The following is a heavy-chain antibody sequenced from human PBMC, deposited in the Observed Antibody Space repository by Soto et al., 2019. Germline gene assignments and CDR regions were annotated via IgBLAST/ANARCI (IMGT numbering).Heavy chain of an antibody. CDR2: IHHSGST. CDR3: ARDISASDGDY. Sequence: KPSETLSLTCSVSGYSISSGYCWGWIRRAPGKGLEWIGNIHHSGSTYYNPSLESRVTISIDTSKNQFSLRLTSVTAADTAIYYCARDISASDGDYWGQGTLVTVSS. CDR1: GYSISSGYC. V-gene: IGHV4-38-2*02. D-gene: IGHD2-21*01. J-gene: IGHJ4*02.